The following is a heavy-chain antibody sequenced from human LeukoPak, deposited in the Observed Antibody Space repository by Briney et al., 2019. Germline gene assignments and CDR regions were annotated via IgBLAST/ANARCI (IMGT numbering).Heavy chain of an antibody. CDR2: IYYSGST. Sequence: SETLSLTCTVSGGSISSYYWSWIRQPPGKGLEWIGYIYYSGSTYYNPSLKSRVTISVDTSKNQFSLKLSSVTAADTAVYYCARAPNYYDSSGYSFPFDYWGQGTLVTVSS. V-gene: IGHV4-59*12. J-gene: IGHJ4*02. D-gene: IGHD3-22*01. CDR1: GGSISSYY. CDR3: ARAPNYYDSSGYSFPFDY.